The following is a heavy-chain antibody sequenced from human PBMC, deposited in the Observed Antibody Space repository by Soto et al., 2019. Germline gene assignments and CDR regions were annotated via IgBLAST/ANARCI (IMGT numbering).Heavy chain of an antibody. J-gene: IGHJ4*02. Sequence: QVQLVQSGAEVKNPGASVKLSCKASGYIFTNYYIHWVRQAPGQGLEWMAIINPSGGSTNYAQKFQGRVTLARDTFTNTAYMELSSLRSEDTAIYHCARDLTSGDYWGQGTLVTVSS. D-gene: IGHD7-27*01. V-gene: IGHV1-46*01. CDR1: GYIFTNYY. CDR3: ARDLTSGDY. CDR2: INPSGGST.